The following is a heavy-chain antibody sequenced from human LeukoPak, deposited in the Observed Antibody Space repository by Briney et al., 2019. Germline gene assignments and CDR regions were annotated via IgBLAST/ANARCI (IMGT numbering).Heavy chain of an antibody. CDR1: GFIFSSHA. CDR3: ARDQSYYGV. J-gene: IGHJ4*02. CDR2: ISTSSSSI. V-gene: IGHV3-48*04. Sequence: QTGGSQRLSCAPSGFIFSSHAMSWLRQAPGKGLEWVSGISTSSSSIYYRESVKGRFTISRDNSKNSLYLQINSLRAEDTAVYYCARDQSYYGVWGQGTLVSVSS. D-gene: IGHD3-3*01.